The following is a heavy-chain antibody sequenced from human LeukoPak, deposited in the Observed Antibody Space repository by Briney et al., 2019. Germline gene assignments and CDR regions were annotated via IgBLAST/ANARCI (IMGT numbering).Heavy chain of an antibody. D-gene: IGHD5-24*01. V-gene: IGHV3-7*01. J-gene: IGHJ4*02. CDR2: IKQDGSEK. CDR3: ARDRDGYNFDY. CDR1: GFTFSSYW. Sequence: GGSLRLSCAASGFTFSSYWMNWVRQAPGKWLEWVANIKQDGSEKYYVDSVKGRFTISRDNAKNSLYLQMSSLRAEDTAVYYCARDRDGYNFDYWGQGTLVTVSS.